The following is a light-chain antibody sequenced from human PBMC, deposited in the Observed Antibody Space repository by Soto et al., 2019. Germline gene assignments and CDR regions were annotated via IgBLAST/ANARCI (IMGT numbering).Light chain of an antibody. CDR3: QSYDTSLSAHLV. J-gene: IGLJ3*02. Sequence: QAVVTQPPSVSGAPGQRVTISCTGTSSDIGAGSDVHWYQQLPGAAPKLLIYGDTFRPSGVSDRFSGSKSGTSASLTITGLQPEDEAHYYCQSYDTSLSAHLVFGGGTQLTVL. CDR2: GDT. V-gene: IGLV1-40*01. CDR1: SSDIGAGSD.